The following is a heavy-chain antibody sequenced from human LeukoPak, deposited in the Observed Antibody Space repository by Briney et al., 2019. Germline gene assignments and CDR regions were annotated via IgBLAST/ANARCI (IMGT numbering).Heavy chain of an antibody. CDR3: ARGLARGVKEC. CDR2: MNPNSGNT. V-gene: IGHV1-8*01. J-gene: IGHJ4*02. D-gene: IGHD3-10*01. Sequence: ASVKFSCKASGYTFTSDDINWERQATGQGREWMGWMNPNSGNTCYAQKCQGRVTMNSNTSIRTAYMELSSLRSEDTAVYYCARGLARGVKECWGQGTLVTVSS. CDR1: GYTFTSDD.